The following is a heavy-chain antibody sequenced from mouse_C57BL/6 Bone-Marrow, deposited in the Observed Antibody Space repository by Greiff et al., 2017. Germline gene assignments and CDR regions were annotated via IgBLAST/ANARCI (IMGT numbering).Heavy chain of an antibody. D-gene: IGHD2-4*01. CDR1: GYTFTSYW. CDR3: SRWDFIYYDYPWFAY. CDR2: IYPGNSDT. Sequence: EVKLMESGTVLVRPGASVKMSCKTSGYTFTSYWMPWVQQRPGQGLEWIGAIYPGNSDTSYTQKFKGKAKLTADTSASTAYMELSSLTNEDSAVSDCSRWDFIYYDYPWFAYWGQGTLVTVSA. J-gene: IGHJ3*01. V-gene: IGHV1-5*01.